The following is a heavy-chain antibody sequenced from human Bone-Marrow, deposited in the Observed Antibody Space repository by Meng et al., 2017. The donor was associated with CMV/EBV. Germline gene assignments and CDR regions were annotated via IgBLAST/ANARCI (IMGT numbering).Heavy chain of an antibody. J-gene: IGHJ6*02. CDR2: INPNSGGT. CDR1: GYTFTGYY. V-gene: IGHV1-2*02. CDR3: ARCITMVRGVIDYYYYYGMDV. D-gene: IGHD3-10*01. Sequence: GESLKISCKASGYTFTGYYMHWVRQAPGQGLEWMGWINPNSGGTNYAQKFQGRVTMTRDTSISTAYMELSRLRSDDTAVYYCARCITMVRGVIDYYYYYGMDVWGQGTTVTVSS.